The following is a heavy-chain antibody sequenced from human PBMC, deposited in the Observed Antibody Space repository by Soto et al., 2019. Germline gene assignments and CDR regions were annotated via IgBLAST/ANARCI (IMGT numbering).Heavy chain of an antibody. CDR1: GFSVTANY. D-gene: IGHD5-12*01. V-gene: IGHV3-53*01. J-gene: IGHJ4*02. CDR3: HGYGY. Sequence: EVQVVESGGGLIQPGGSLRLSCEVSGFSVTANYMSWVRQAPGKGLEWVSVIYSGGSTYYIDSVKCRFSISRDISKHTLYLHMHRLRAEDTAVYYCHGYGYWGQGTLVTVSS. CDR2: IYSGGST.